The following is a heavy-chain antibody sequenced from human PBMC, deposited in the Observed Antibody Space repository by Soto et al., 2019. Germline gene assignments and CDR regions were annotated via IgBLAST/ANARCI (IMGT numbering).Heavy chain of an antibody. CDR3: ARGRDCTNGVCYPSHDAFDI. D-gene: IGHD2-8*01. CDR1: GGTFSSYA. V-gene: IGHV1-69*01. J-gene: IGHJ3*02. CDR2: IIPIFGTA. Sequence: QVQLVKSGAEVKKPGSSVKVSCKASGGTFSSYAISWVRQAPGQGLEWMGGIIPIFGTANYAQKFQGRVTITADESTSTAYMELSSLRSEDTAVYYCARGRDCTNGVCYPSHDAFDIWGQGTMVTVSS.